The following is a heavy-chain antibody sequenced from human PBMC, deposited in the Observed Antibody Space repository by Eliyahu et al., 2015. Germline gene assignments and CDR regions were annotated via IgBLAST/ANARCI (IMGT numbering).Heavy chain of an antibody. CDR3: AIPVGQCNSDTCHGRRTTFGY. CDR2: MNPNSGNA. D-gene: IGHD3-16*01. V-gene: IGHV1-8*01. J-gene: IGHJ4*02. CDR1: GYTFXTYD. Sequence: QMQLVQSGAEVKKPGASVKVSCKASGYTFXTYDVNWVRQATGQGLEWMGWMNPNSGNADFAQKFQGRVSMTRNTSMSVAYLELTSLTSEDTAVYYCAIPVGQCNSDTCHGRRTTFGYWGQGTRITVSS.